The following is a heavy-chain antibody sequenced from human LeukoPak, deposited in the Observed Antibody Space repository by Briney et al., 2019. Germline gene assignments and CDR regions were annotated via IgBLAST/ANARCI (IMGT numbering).Heavy chain of an antibody. J-gene: IGHJ4*02. CDR2: INPNSGGT. CDR1: GYTLTGSY. Sequence: GASVKVSCKASGYTLTGSYIHWVRQAPGQGLEWMGWINPNSGGTSSAQKFQGRVTMTRDTSVSTAYMELSRLRSDDTALYYCARETGYCSGGRCYFIYWGQGTLVTVSS. CDR3: ARETGYCSGGRCYFIY. D-gene: IGHD2-15*01. V-gene: IGHV1-2*02.